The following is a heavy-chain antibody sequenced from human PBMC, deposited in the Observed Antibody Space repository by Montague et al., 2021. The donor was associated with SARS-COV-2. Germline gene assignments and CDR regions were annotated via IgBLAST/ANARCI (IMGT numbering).Heavy chain of an antibody. CDR3: ARRMYGLTETTDAFDI. V-gene: IGHV4-31*03. Sequence: TLSLTCTVSGGSIRSSDNYWSWIRQHPGKGLEWIGYIYSSGTTYYNPSLRSRVTISVDTSKKQFSLKLSSVTAADTAVYYCARRMYGLTETTDAFDIWGKGTMV. J-gene: IGHJ3*02. D-gene: IGHD1-14*01. CDR1: GGSIRSSDNY. CDR2: IYSSGTT.